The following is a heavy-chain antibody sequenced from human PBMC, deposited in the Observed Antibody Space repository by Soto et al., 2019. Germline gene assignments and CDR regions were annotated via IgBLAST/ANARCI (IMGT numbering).Heavy chain of an antibody. V-gene: IGHV3-30*18. CDR1: GFTFSSYG. Sequence: GGALRLSCAASGFTFSSYGMHWVRQAPGKGLEWVAVISYDGSNKYYADSVKGRFTISRDNSKNTLYLQMNSLRAEDTAVYYCAKDLIRNWNYFGPLDYWGQGTLVTVSS. CDR2: ISYDGSNK. D-gene: IGHD1-7*01. CDR3: AKDLIRNWNYFGPLDY. J-gene: IGHJ4*02.